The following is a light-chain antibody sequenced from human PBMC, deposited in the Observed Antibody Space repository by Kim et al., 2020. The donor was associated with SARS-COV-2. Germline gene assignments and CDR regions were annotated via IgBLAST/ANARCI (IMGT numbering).Light chain of an antibody. CDR2: GAS. V-gene: IGKV3-20*01. CDR1: QSVSSSY. Sequence: SPGDRATLSCRASQSVSSSYLAWYQQKPDPAPRLLFYGASSRATVIPDRFSGGGSGTDFTLTISRLEPEDFTVYYCQRYSSSRITFGQGTRLEIK. J-gene: IGKJ5*01. CDR3: QRYSSSRIT.